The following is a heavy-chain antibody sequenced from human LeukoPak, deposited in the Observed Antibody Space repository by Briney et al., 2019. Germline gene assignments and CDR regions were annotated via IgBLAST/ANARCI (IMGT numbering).Heavy chain of an antibody. J-gene: IGHJ4*02. D-gene: IGHD6-13*01. CDR3: TREGYTSTWHGAFDY. CDR1: GFTFSTYW. Sequence: GGSLRLSCAASGFTFSTYWMSWVRQAPGKGLEWVANIKEDGSEKYYVDSVKGRFTISRDNAKNSLYLQMNSLRAEDTAVYYCTREGYTSTWHGAFDYWGQGTLVTVSS. CDR2: IKEDGSEK. V-gene: IGHV3-7*04.